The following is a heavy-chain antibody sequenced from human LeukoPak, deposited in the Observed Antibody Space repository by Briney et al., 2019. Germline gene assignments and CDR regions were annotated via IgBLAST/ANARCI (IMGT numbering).Heavy chain of an antibody. CDR1: GGSISNYY. Sequence: SETLSLTCTVSGGSISNYYWSWIRQRPGKGLEWIGYIYYSGSTNYNPSLKSRVTISVDTSKNQFSLRLSSVTAADTAVYYCARRPNFYDAFDFWGQGTMVTVSS. J-gene: IGHJ3*01. D-gene: IGHD2/OR15-2a*01. V-gene: IGHV4-59*08. CDR2: IYYSGST. CDR3: ARRPNFYDAFDF.